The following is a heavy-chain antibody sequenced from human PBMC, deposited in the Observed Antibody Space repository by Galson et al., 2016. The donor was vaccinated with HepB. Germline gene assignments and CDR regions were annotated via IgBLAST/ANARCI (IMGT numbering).Heavy chain of an antibody. Sequence: SLRLSCATSGFTFSGCAMHWVRQASGTGLEWIGRIRSKANNYATSYAVSVNGRFTISRDDSKSTAYLQMSSLKTDDTAVYYFIVSLKKYCSGNKCHGDYYYYGMDVWGPGTTVIVS. CDR3: IVSLKKYCSGNKCHGDYYYYGMDV. CDR2: IRSKANNYAT. V-gene: IGHV3-73*01. D-gene: IGHD2-15*01. J-gene: IGHJ6*02. CDR1: GFTFSGCA.